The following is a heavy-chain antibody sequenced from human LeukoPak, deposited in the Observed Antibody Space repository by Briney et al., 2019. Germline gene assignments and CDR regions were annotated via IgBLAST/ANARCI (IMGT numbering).Heavy chain of an antibody. CDR3: ARGGSFNSGLFDY. V-gene: IGHV4-4*07. Sequence: ASETLSLTCTVSGDSISSYYWSWIRQPAGKGLEWIGRIYTSGSTSYNPSLKSRVTMSLDTSKNQFSLKLSYVTAADTAVYYCARGGSFNSGLFDYWGQGTLVTVSS. D-gene: IGHD6-25*01. J-gene: IGHJ4*02. CDR1: GDSISSYY. CDR2: IYTSGST.